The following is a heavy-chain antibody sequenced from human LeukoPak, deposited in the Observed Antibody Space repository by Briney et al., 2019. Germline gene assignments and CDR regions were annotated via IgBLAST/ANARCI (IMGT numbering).Heavy chain of an antibody. CDR3: ARRNGWGCYFDY. V-gene: IGHV4-59*08. Sequence: SETLSLTCTVSGGSISSYYWSWIRQPPGKGLEWIGYIYYSGSTNYNPSLKSRVTISVDTSKNQFSLKLSSVTAADTAVYYCARRNGWGCYFDYWGQGTLVTVSS. CDR2: IYYSGST. CDR1: GGSISSYY. D-gene: IGHD6-19*01. J-gene: IGHJ4*02.